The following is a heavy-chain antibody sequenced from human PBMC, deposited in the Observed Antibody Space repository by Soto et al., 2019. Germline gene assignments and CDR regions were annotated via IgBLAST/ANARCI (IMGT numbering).Heavy chain of an antibody. CDR3: ALNRPIVGATEYYFDY. V-gene: IGHV1-24*01. CDR1: GYTLTELS. D-gene: IGHD1-26*01. Sequence: QVPLVQSGAEVKKPGASVKVSCKVSGYTLTELSMHWVRQAPGKGLEWMGGFDPEDGETIYAQKFQGRVTMTEDTSTDTAYMELSSLRSEDTAVYYCALNRPIVGATEYYFDYWGQGTLVTVSS. CDR2: FDPEDGET. J-gene: IGHJ4*02.